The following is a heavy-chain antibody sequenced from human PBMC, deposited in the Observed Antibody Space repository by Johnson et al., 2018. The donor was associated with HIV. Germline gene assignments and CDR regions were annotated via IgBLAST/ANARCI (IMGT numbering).Heavy chain of an antibody. Sequence: QMLLVESGGGVVQPGRSLRLSCAASGFTFSSYDMHWVRQAPGKGLEWVAVISYDGSNKYYADSVKGRFTISRDNSKNTLYLHMNSLRAEDTAMYYCAKGGSLTQDAPFDIWGQGTMVTVSS. D-gene: IGHD1-14*01. CDR1: GFTFSSYD. CDR3: AKGGSLTQDAPFDI. J-gene: IGHJ3*02. V-gene: IGHV3-30*18. CDR2: ISYDGSNK.